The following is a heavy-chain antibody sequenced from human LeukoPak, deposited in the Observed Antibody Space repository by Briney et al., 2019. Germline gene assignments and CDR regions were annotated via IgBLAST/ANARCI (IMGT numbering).Heavy chain of an antibody. J-gene: IGHJ4*02. CDR1: GFTFSSYG. V-gene: IGHV3-30*02. D-gene: IGHD6-13*01. CDR3: AKDRPYSSSWYFQVFDY. Sequence: GGSLRLSCAASGFTFSSYGMHWVRQAPGKGLEWVAFIRYDGSNKYYADSVKGRFTISRDNAKNSLYLQMNSLRAEDTAVYYCAKDRPYSSSWYFQVFDYWGQGTLVTVSS. CDR2: IRYDGSNK.